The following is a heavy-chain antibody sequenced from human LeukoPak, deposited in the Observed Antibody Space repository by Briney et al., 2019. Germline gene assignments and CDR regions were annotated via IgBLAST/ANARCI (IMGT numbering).Heavy chain of an antibody. D-gene: IGHD3-10*01. CDR2: IKENGSEK. V-gene: IGHV3-7*01. CDR3: ARGLGSGRHAFDI. CDR1: GFRFGRFW. J-gene: IGHJ3*02. Sequence: GGSLRLSCAASGFRFGRFWMSWVRQVPGKGLEWVANIKENGSEKNYVDSVKGRFTISRDNAKNSLYLQMNSLRAEDTAVYYCARGLGSGRHAFDIWGQGTMVTVSS.